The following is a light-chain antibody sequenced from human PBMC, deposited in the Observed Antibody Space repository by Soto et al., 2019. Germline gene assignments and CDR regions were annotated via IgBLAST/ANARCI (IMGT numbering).Light chain of an antibody. CDR3: HQYYSYPWT. CDR1: QSISSW. V-gene: IGKV1-5*03. CDR2: KAS. J-gene: IGKJ1*01. Sequence: DIQMTQSPSTLSASVGDRVTITCRASQSISSWLAWYQQKPGKAPKFLIYKASRLESGAPSRFSGSGSGTEFTLTISSLQPDDFATYHCHQYYSYPWTFGQGTKVEIK.